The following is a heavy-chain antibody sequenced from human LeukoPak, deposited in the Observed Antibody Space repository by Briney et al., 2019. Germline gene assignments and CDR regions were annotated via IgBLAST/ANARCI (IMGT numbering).Heavy chain of an antibody. Sequence: SETLSLTCTVSGGSISSYYWSWIRQPAGKGLEWIGRIYTSGCTNYNPSLKIRLTMSVDTSKNQFSLKLSSVPGADTAVYYCARDGAEDIVVVPAARDDNWFDPWGQGTLVTVSS. CDR1: GGSISSYY. CDR3: ARDGAEDIVVVPAARDDNWFDP. J-gene: IGHJ5*02. CDR2: IYTSGCT. D-gene: IGHD2-2*01. V-gene: IGHV4-4*07.